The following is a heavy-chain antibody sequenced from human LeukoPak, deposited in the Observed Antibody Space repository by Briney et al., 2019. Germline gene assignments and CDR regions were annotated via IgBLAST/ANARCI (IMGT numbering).Heavy chain of an antibody. CDR3: ARVQYSGSAALDY. V-gene: IGHV1-2*02. CDR2: INPNSGAT. D-gene: IGHD6-6*01. Sequence: EASVKVSCKASGYPFTGYYLHWVRQAPGQGLEWMGGINPNSGATNYAQKFQGRVTMTSDTSISTAYMELSRLRSDDTAVYYCARVQYSGSAALDYWGQGTLLTVSS. CDR1: GYPFTGYY. J-gene: IGHJ4*02.